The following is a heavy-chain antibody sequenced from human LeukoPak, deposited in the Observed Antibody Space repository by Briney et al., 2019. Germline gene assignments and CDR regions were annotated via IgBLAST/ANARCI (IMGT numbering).Heavy chain of an antibody. CDR3: ARGARGYSGYDPAGAIDY. CDR2: IGTAGDT. J-gene: IGHJ4*02. V-gene: IGHV3-13*01. D-gene: IGHD5-12*01. CDR1: GFTFSSYD. Sequence: GGSLRLSCAASGFTFSSYDMHWVRQATGKGLEWVSAIGTAGDTYYPGSVKGRFTISRENAKNSLYLQMNSLRAGDTAVYYCARGARGYSGYDPAGAIDYWGQGTLVTVSS.